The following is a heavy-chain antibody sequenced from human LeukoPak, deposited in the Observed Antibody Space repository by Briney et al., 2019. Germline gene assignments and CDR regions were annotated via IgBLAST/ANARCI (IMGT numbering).Heavy chain of an antibody. V-gene: IGHV3-7*04. D-gene: IGHD5-24*01. CDR1: GFTFGSYW. CDR3: ARVRGGYYFDY. J-gene: IGHJ4*02. Sequence: GGSLRLSCAASGFTFGSYWMNWVRQAPGKGLEWVANTNQAGTEKYYVDSVKGRFTISRDNAKNSLCLQMNSLRAEDTAVYFCARVRGGYYFDYWGQGTLVTVSS. CDR2: TNQAGTEK.